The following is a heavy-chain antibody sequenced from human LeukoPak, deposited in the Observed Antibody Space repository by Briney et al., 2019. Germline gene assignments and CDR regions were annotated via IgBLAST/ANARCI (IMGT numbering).Heavy chain of an antibody. CDR3: ARREGAAAGKAFDP. V-gene: IGHV5-51*01. CDR2: IYPGDSDT. CDR1: GYSFTNYW. Sequence: GESLKISCKASGYSFTNYWIGWVRQMPGKGLEWMGIIYPGDSDTRYSPPFEGQVTISADKSISTAYLRWSSLKASDTAMYYCARREGAAAGKAFDPWGQGTLVTVSS. D-gene: IGHD6-13*01. J-gene: IGHJ5*02.